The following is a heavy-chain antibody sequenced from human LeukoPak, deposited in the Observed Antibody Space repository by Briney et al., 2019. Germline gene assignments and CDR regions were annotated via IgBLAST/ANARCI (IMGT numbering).Heavy chain of an antibody. V-gene: IGHV3-53*01. J-gene: IGHJ4*02. Sequence: GGSLRLSCAASGLTGSHNYVSWVRQAPGEGLEWVSAIHTSGDTCYADSVKGRFTISRDNAKNTLYLQMNSLRAEDTAVYYCARKAGGYSYGPLDYWGQGTLVTVSS. D-gene: IGHD5-18*01. CDR3: ARKAGGYSYGPLDY. CDR2: IHTSGDT. CDR1: GLTGSHNY.